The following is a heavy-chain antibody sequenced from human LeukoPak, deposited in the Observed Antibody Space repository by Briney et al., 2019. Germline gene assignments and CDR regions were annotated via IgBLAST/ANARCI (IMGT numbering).Heavy chain of an antibody. D-gene: IGHD1-26*01. J-gene: IGHJ3*02. Sequence: ASVKVSCKASGGTFSSYAISWVRQAPGQGLEWMGGIIPIFGTANYAQKFQGRVTITADESTSTAYMELSSLRSEDTAVYYCARGMGATGGHAFDIWGQGTMVTVSS. CDR1: GGTFSSYA. CDR2: IIPIFGTA. CDR3: ARGMGATGGHAFDI. V-gene: IGHV1-69*13.